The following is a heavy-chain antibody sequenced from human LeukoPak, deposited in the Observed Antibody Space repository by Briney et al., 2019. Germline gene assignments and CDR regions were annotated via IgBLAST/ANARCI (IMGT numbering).Heavy chain of an antibody. CDR2: ISNSGTNT. CDR3: AKDLGTWELESVIDY. D-gene: IGHD1-26*01. J-gene: IGHJ4*02. Sequence: GGSLRLSCAAPGFAFSTYAMTWVRQAPGRGLEWASAISNSGTNTYYADSVKGRFTISRDNSKNALYLQMNSLRAEDTAVYYCAKDLGTWELESVIDYWGQGTLVTVSS. V-gene: IGHV3-23*01. CDR1: GFAFSTYA.